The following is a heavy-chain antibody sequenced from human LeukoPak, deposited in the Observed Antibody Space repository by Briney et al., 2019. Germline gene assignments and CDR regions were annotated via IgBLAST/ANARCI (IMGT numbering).Heavy chain of an antibody. J-gene: IGHJ4*02. V-gene: IGHV3-11*04. CDR2: ISSSGSTI. CDR1: GFTFSDYY. Sequence: GGSLRLSCAASGFTFSDYYMSWIRQAPGKGRGWGSYISSSGSTIYYADSVKGRFTISRDNAKNSLYLLMNSLRDEDTAVYYCARAGIRFLEWSPMHYFDYWGQGTLVTVSS. CDR3: ARAGIRFLEWSPMHYFDY. D-gene: IGHD3-3*01.